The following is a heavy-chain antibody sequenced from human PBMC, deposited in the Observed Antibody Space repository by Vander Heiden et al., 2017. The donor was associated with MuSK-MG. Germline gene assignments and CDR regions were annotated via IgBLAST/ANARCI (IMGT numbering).Heavy chain of an antibody. D-gene: IGHD3-9*01. CDR3: ARHLDYDILTTYYPYFAP. CDR2: IHYTGST. J-gene: IGHJ5*02. V-gene: IGHV4-39*01. Sequence: QLQLQESGPGLVKPSETLSLTCTISGGSISTSNSYWGWVRQPPGKGLEWFGSIHYTGSTYYNPSLKSRVTISVDTSKNQFSLKLNSLTAADTAMYYCARHLDYDILTTYYPYFAPWGQGTLVTVSS. CDR1: GGSISTSNSY.